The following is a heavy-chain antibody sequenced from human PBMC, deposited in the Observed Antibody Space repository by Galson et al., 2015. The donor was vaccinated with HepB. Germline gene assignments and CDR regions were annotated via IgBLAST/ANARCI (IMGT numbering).Heavy chain of an antibody. CDR1: GFTFSSYA. J-gene: IGHJ6*02. CDR3: ARDTAYYDFWSGSYYYYYGMDV. Sequence: SLRLSCAASGFTFSSYAMHWVRQAPGKGLEWVAVISYDGSNKYYADSVKGRFTISRDNSKNTLYLQMNSLRAEDTAVYYCARDTAYYDFWSGSYYYYYGMDVWGQGTTVTVSS. V-gene: IGHV3-30-3*01. D-gene: IGHD3-3*01. CDR2: ISYDGSNK.